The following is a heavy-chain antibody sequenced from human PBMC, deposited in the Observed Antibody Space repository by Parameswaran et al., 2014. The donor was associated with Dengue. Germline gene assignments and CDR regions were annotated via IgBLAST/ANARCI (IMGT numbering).Heavy chain of an antibody. D-gene: IGHD4-23*01. CDR2: ISSSSSYI. V-gene: IGHV3-21*01. J-gene: IGHJ5*02. CDR3: ARELDYGGNTVKSDP. Sequence: VRQAPGKGLEWVSSISSSSSYIYYADSVKGRFTISRDNAKNSLYLQMNSLRAEDTAVYYCARELDYGGNTVKSDPWGQGTLVTVSS.